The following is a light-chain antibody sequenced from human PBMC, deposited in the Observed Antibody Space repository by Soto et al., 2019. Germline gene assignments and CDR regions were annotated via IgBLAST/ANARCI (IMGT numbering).Light chain of an antibody. V-gene: IGLV2-14*01. CDR3: FSFTTDWTHV. Sequence: QSVLTQPASVSGSPGQSITISCTGSSSDIGAYNYVSWFQQYPGKAPKLIISEVSNRPSGFSNRFSGSKSGTAASLTISGLQTEDEADYFCFSFTTDWTHVFGTGTKLTVL. CDR1: SSDIGAYNY. J-gene: IGLJ1*01. CDR2: EVS.